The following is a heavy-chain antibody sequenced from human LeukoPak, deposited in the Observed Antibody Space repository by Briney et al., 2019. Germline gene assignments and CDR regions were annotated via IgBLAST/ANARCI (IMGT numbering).Heavy chain of an antibody. D-gene: IGHD3-22*01. Sequence: SVKVSCKASGGTFSSYAISWVRQAPGQGLEWMGGIIPIFGTANYAQKFQGRVTITTGESTSTAYMELSSLRSEDTAVYYCARIDSSGYYYGNWFDPWGQGTLVTVSS. V-gene: IGHV1-69*05. CDR1: GGTFSSYA. CDR3: ARIDSSGYYYGNWFDP. CDR2: IIPIFGTA. J-gene: IGHJ5*02.